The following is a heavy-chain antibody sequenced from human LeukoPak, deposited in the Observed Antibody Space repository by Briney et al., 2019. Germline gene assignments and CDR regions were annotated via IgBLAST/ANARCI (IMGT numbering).Heavy chain of an antibody. CDR3: ARGADSSGYYSIFYFDY. J-gene: IGHJ4*02. CDR1: GFTFSSYG. CDR2: IWYDGSNR. D-gene: IGHD3-22*01. Sequence: PGGSLRLSCAASGFTFSSYGMHWVRQAPGRGLEWVAIIWYDGSNRYYADSVKGRFTISRDNSKNTLYLQMNSLRAEDTAVYYCARGADSSGYYSIFYFDYWGQGTLVTVSS. V-gene: IGHV3-33*01.